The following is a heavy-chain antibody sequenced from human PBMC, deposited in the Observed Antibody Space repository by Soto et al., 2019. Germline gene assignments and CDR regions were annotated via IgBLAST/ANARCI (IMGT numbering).Heavy chain of an antibody. D-gene: IGHD4-17*01. Sequence: PSETLSLTCTVSGGSISSSSYYWGWIRQPPGKGLEWIGSIYYSGSTYYNPSLKSRVTISIDSSKNQFSLRLTSVTAADTATYYCAIIGGDYGSNNWIDPWGQGALVTVSS. CDR2: IYYSGST. J-gene: IGHJ5*02. CDR3: AIIGGDYGSNNWIDP. CDR1: GGSISSSSYY. V-gene: IGHV4-39*07.